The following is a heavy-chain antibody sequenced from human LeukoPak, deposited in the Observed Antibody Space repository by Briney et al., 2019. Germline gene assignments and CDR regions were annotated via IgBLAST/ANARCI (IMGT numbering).Heavy chain of an antibody. V-gene: IGHV3-21*01. CDR3: AREGGRGYSYSDY. J-gene: IGHJ4*02. Sequence: GGSLRLSCAASGFTFSSYSMNWVRQAPGKGLEWVSSISSSSSYIYYADSVKGRFTISRDNAKNSLYLQMNSLRAEATAVYYCAREGGRGYSYSDYWGQGTLVTVSS. CDR2: ISSSSSYI. CDR1: GFTFSSYS. D-gene: IGHD5-18*01.